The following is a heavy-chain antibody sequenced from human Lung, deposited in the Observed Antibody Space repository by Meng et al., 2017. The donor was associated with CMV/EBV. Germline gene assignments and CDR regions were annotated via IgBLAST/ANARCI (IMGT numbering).Heavy chain of an antibody. CDR2: IHYRGST. D-gene: IGHD6-19*01. CDR1: GGSISSSGYY. Sequence: QWPRQESGQGLVRPSEILSLPCTVPGGSISSSGYYLGWIRQPPGKGLEWIGSIHYRGSTYYNPSLKGRVTISVDTSKNQFSLKVNSVTAADTAVYYCGREALSIAVASTDHWGQGTLVTVSS. V-gene: IGHV4-39*07. CDR3: GREALSIAVASTDH. J-gene: IGHJ4*02.